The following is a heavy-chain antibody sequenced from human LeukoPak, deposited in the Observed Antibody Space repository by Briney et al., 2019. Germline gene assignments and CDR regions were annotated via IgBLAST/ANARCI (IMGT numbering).Heavy chain of an antibody. V-gene: IGHV3-23*01. CDR3: AKSWQYSKTWVDY. CDR1: GFTFSSCA. D-gene: IGHD6-6*01. CDR2: FSGDGGST. Sequence: GGSLRLSCAASGFTFSSCALSWVRQAPGKGLEGFSGFSGDGGSTYYADSVKGRFTISRDNSKNILYVQMNSLRAEDTAVYYCAKSWQYSKTWVDYWGQGTLVTVSS. J-gene: IGHJ4*02.